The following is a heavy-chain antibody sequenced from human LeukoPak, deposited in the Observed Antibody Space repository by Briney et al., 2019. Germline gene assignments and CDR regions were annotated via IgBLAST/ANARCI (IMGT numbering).Heavy chain of an antibody. J-gene: IGHJ4*02. CDR3: ARDLSYSTSSGGDEHLRSSGSGLN. CDR2: INPNSGGT. Sequence: ASVKVSCKASGYTFTGYYIHWVRQAPGQGLVSMGWINPNSGGTNYAQKFQGRVTMTRDTSISTAYMELSSLRSDDTAVYYCARDLSYSTSSGGDEHLRSSGSGLNWGQGTLVTVSS. D-gene: IGHD6-6*01. V-gene: IGHV1-2*02. CDR1: GYTFTGYY.